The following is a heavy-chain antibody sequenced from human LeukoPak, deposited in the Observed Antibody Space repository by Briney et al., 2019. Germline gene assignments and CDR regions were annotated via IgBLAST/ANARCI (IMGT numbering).Heavy chain of an antibody. CDR3: AREVYSSGWYGNFDY. D-gene: IGHD6-19*01. J-gene: IGHJ4*02. CDR2: INAGNGNT. V-gene: IGHV1-3*03. Sequence: ASVKVSCKASGYTFTSYAMHWVRQAPGQRLEWMGWINAGNGNTKYSQEFQGRVTITRDTSASTAYMELSSLRSEDMAVYYCAREVYSSGWYGNFDYWGQGTLVTVSS. CDR1: GYTFTSYA.